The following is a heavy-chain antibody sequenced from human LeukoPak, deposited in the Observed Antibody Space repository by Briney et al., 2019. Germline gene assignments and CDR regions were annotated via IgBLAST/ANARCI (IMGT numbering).Heavy chain of an antibody. D-gene: IGHD3-22*01. Sequence: PGGSLRLSCAASGFTFSSYSMNWVRQAPGKGLEWVSSISRGSNYIYYADSVKGRFTISRDNAKNSLYLQMNSLRAEDMAVYYCARGGEQYYYDSSGYYTSDYWGQGTLVTVSS. CDR1: GFTFSSYS. J-gene: IGHJ4*02. V-gene: IGHV3-21*01. CDR3: ARGGEQYYYDSSGYYTSDY. CDR2: ISRGSNYI.